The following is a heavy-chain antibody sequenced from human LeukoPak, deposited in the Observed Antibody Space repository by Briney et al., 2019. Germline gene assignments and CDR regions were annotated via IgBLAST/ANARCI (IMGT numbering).Heavy chain of an antibody. J-gene: IGHJ5*02. CDR3: AREGGYDILTGYYL. D-gene: IGHD3-9*01. V-gene: IGHV1-8*01. CDR1: GYTFTSYD. CDR2: MNPNSGNT. Sequence: ASVKVSCKASGYTFTSYDINWVRQATGQGLEWMGWMNPNSGNTGYAQKFQGRVTMTRNTSISTAYMELSSLRSEDTAVYYCAREGGYDILTGYYLWGQGTLVTVSS.